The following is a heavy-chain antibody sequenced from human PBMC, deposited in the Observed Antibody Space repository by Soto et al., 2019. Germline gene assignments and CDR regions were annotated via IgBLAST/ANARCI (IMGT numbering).Heavy chain of an antibody. Sequence: QVQLVQSGAEVKKPGSSVEVYCKASGDTFSRHTISWVRQAPGQGLEWMGRIIPILGIANYAQKFQGRVKITADKSTSTAYMDLSRLRSTDPGVYYCARGAEMGTVTKGYYYYMDVWGKGTTVTVSS. J-gene: IGHJ6*03. CDR1: GDTFSRHT. V-gene: IGHV1-69*02. CDR3: ARGAEMGTVTKGYYYYMDV. D-gene: IGHD4-17*01. CDR2: IIPILGIA.